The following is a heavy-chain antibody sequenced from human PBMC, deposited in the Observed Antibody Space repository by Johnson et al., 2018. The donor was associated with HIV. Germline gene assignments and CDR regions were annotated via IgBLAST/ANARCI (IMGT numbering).Heavy chain of an antibody. Sequence: VQLVESGGGVVQPGRSLRLSCAASRFTFSSSAMSWVRQAPGKGLEWVSAISGSGGSTYYADSVKGRFTISRDNSKNTLYLQMNSLRAEDTAVYYCAKDKKVGATAGGSFDIWGQGTMVTVSS. J-gene: IGHJ3*02. V-gene: IGHV3-23*04. CDR2: ISGSGGST. CDR1: RFTFSSSA. CDR3: AKDKKVGATAGGSFDI. D-gene: IGHD1-26*01.